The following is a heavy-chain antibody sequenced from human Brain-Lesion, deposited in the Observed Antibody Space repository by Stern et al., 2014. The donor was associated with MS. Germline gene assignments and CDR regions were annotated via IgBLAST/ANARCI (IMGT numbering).Heavy chain of an antibody. V-gene: IGHV1-8*01. D-gene: IGHD2-2*01. Sequence: VHLVESGAEVKKPGASVKVSCKASGHTFSSYDITWVRQASGHGLEGMGWMKPYSGNTGYAQKFKGRVSMTSDPSISTVYMELTSLTSDDTAVYFCARAVRNQLLSEYWGQGTLVTVSS. CDR2: MKPYSGNT. J-gene: IGHJ4*02. CDR3: ARAVRNQLLSEY. CDR1: GHTFSSYD.